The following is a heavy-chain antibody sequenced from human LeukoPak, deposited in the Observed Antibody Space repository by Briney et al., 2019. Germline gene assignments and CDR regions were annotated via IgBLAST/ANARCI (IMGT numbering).Heavy chain of an antibody. Sequence: PGGSLRLSCAASGFTFSSYGMHWVRQAPGKGLEWVVVISYDGSNKYYADSVKGRFTISRDNSKNTLYLQMNSLRAEDTAVYYCAKNSDCSSTSCYSYYYGMDVWGQGTTVTVSS. D-gene: IGHD2-2*01. J-gene: IGHJ6*02. CDR1: GFTFSSYG. CDR2: ISYDGSNK. V-gene: IGHV3-30*18. CDR3: AKNSDCSSTSCYSYYYGMDV.